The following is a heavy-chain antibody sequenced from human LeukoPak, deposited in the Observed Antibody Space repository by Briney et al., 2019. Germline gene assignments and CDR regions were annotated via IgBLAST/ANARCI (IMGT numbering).Heavy chain of an antibody. Sequence: PSETLSLTRTVSGGSISTYYWSWIRQPAGKGLEWIGRIYTSGSTDYNPSLKSRVTMSVDKSKNQFSLKLSSVTAADTAMYYCARARQLALFDFWGQGTLVTVSS. CDR3: ARARQLALFDF. V-gene: IGHV4-4*07. CDR2: IYTSGST. J-gene: IGHJ4*02. CDR1: GGSISTYY. D-gene: IGHD6-13*01.